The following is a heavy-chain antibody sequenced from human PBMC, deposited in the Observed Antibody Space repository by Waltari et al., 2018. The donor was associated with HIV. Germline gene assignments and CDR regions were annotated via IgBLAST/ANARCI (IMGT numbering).Heavy chain of an antibody. CDR2: VNPGNGNT. CDR1: GYNFPSFG. CDR3: MRGPSWSGGTCYPVFDL. V-gene: IGHV1-3*01. J-gene: IGHJ4*02. Sequence: QVQLVQSGPEVKKPGASVTISCKASGYNFPSFGVHWVRQAPGQRPEGVAWVNPGNGNTRYSRKLQTRLTVTRDESAETAYMALTSLKFEDTAVFYCMRGPSWSGGTCYPVFDLWGQGTLVIVSS. D-gene: IGHD2-15*01.